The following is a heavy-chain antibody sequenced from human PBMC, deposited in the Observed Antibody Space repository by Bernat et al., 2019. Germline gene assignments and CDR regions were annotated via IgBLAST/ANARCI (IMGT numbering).Heavy chain of an antibody. CDR3: ARRWGSSLDDAFDI. Sequence: EVQLVESGGGLVKPGGSLRLSCAASGFTFSSSSMNWVRQAPGKGLEWVSYISSSSTYIDYAGLVKGRLTSARDNAKNSLCLEKNSLRAEERAVYYCARRWGSSLDDAFDIWGQGTMVTVSS. J-gene: IGHJ3*02. CDR2: ISSSSTYI. CDR1: GFTFSSSS. V-gene: IGHV3-21*05. D-gene: IGHD6-13*01.